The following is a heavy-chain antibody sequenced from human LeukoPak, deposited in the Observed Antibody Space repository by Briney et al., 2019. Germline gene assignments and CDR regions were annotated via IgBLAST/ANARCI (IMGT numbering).Heavy chain of an antibody. J-gene: IGHJ5*02. CDR1: GGSISSYY. V-gene: IGHV4-59*01. D-gene: IGHD3-22*01. CDR3: ARDLNYYDSSGYGLDP. CDR2: IYYSGST. Sequence: SETLSLTCTVSGGSISSYYWSWIRQPPVKGLEWIGYIYYSGSTNYNPSLKSRVTISVDTSKNQFSLKLSSVTAADTAVYYCARDLNYYDSSGYGLDPWGQGTLVTVSS.